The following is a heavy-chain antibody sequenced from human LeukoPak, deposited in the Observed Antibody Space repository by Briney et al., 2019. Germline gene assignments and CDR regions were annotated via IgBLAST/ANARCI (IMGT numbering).Heavy chain of an antibody. J-gene: IGHJ4*02. V-gene: IGHV4-59*01. CDR2: IYYSGST. D-gene: IGHD3-22*01. Sequence: SETLSLTCTVSGGSISSYYWSWIRQPPGKGLEWIGYIYYSGSTNYNPSLKSRVTISVDTSKNQFSLKLSSVTAADTAVYYCARLLRVGVTKYYFDYWGQGTLVTVSS. CDR3: ARLLRVGVTKYYFDY. CDR1: GGSISSYY.